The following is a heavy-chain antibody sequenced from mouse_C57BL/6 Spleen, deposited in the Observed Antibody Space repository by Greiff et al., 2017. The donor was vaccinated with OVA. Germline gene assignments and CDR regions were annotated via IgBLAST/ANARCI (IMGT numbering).Heavy chain of an antibody. CDR2: ISYDGSN. J-gene: IGHJ1*03. V-gene: IGHV3-6*01. CDR1: GYSITSGYY. D-gene: IGHD1-1*01. CDR3: ARGRYYYYGSLWYFDV. Sequence: ESGPGLVKPSQSLSLTCSVTGYSITSGYYWNWIRQFPGNKLEWMGYISYDGSNNYNPSLKNRISITRDTSKNQFFLKLNSVTTEDTATYYCARGRYYYYGSLWYFDVWGTGTTVTVSS.